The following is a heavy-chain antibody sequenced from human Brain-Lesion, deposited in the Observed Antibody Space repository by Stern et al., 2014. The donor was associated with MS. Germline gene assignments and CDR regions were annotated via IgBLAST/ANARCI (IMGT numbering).Heavy chain of an antibody. CDR1: GFTFSYHA. V-gene: IGHV3-30*01. Sequence: QVKLVESGGGLVQPGRSLRLSCAASGFTFSYHAMHWVRQAPGKGLEWVALISYDGSDKNDADSVKGRFTISRNNSRNTLYLQMNSLRVDDTAVYYCARGGAVTTSDYYLDYWGQGILVTVSS. D-gene: IGHD4-17*01. CDR3: ARGGAVTTSDYYLDY. CDR2: ISYDGSDK. J-gene: IGHJ4*02.